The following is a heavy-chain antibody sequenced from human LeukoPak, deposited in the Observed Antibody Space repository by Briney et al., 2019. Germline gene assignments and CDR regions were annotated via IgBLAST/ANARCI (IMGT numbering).Heavy chain of an antibody. D-gene: IGHD4-17*01. V-gene: IGHV3-7*01. J-gene: IGHJ4*02. CDR1: GFTFSSYW. Sequence: GGSLRLSCAASGFTFSSYWMSWVRQAPGKGLEWVANIKQDGSEKYYVDSVKGRFTISRDNAKNSLYLQMNSLKAEDTAGYYSARGFDGDYIFDYWGQGTLVTVSS. CDR2: IKQDGSEK. CDR3: ARGFDGDYIFDY.